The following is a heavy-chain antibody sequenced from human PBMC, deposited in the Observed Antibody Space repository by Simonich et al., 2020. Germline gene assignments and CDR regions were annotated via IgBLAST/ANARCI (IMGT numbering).Heavy chain of an antibody. D-gene: IGHD7-27*01. CDR2: INPNSGGT. Sequence: QVQLVQSGAEVKKPGASVKVSCKASGYTFTGYYMHWVRQAAGQGLEWRGWINPNSGGTNYAQKFQGRGTMTRDTSISTAYMELSRLRSDDTAVYYCARGALTGDYYYMDVWGKGTTVTVSS. V-gene: IGHV1-2*02. CDR3: ARGALTGDYYYMDV. J-gene: IGHJ6*03. CDR1: GYTFTGYY.